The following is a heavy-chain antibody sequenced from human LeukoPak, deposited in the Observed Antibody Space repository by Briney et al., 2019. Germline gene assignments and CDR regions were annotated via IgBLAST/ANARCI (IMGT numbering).Heavy chain of an antibody. V-gene: IGHV4-31*03. D-gene: IGHD6-13*01. CDR1: GGSISSGGYY. CDR3: ARVVAAAAVPDY. J-gene: IGHJ4*02. Sequence: SQTLSLTCTVSGGSISSGGYYWSWIRQHPGKGLEWIVYIYYSGNTYYNPSLKSRVTISIDTSKNQFSLKLRSVTAADTAVYYCARVVAAAAVPDYWGQGTLVTVSS. CDR2: IYYSGNT.